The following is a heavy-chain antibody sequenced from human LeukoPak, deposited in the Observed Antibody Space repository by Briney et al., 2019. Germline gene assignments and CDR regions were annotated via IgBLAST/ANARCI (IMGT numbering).Heavy chain of an antibody. CDR2: IYYSGST. D-gene: IGHD3-22*01. J-gene: IGHJ4*02. CDR3: ARVTSSGYYTFDY. V-gene: IGHV4-39*01. CDR1: GFTFSSYSMN. Sequence: GSLRLSCAASGFTFSSYSMNWVRQPPGKGLEWIGSIYYSGSTYYNPSLKSRVTISVDTSKNQFSLKLSSVTAADAAVYYCARVTSSGYYTFDYWGQGTLVTVSS.